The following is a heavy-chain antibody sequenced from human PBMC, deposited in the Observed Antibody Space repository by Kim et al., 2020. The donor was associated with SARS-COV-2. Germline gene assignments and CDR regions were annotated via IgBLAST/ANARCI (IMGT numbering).Heavy chain of an antibody. D-gene: IGHD6-13*01. V-gene: IGHV3-74*01. Sequence: GGSLRLSCAASGFTFSSYWMHWVRQAPGKGLVWVSRINSDGSSTSYADSVKGRFTISRDNAKNTLYLQMNSLRAEDTAVYYCARDDPYSSSWLYYYYYGMDVWGQGTTVTVSS. CDR1: GFTFSSYW. J-gene: IGHJ6*02. CDR3: ARDDPYSSSWLYYYYYGMDV. CDR2: INSDGSST.